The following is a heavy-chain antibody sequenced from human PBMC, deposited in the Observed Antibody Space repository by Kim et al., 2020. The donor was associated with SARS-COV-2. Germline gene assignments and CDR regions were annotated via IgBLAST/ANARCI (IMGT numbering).Heavy chain of an antibody. J-gene: IGHJ6*02. CDR2: INHSGST. D-gene: IGHD6-13*01. CDR3: ARVRGSSSWIYGMDV. Sequence: SETLSLTCAVYGGSFSGYYWSWIRQPPGKGLEWIGEINHSGSTNYNPSLKSRVTISVDTSKNQFSLKLSSVTAADTAVYYCARVRGSSSWIYGMDVWGQGTTVTVSS. V-gene: IGHV4-34*01. CDR1: GGSFSGYY.